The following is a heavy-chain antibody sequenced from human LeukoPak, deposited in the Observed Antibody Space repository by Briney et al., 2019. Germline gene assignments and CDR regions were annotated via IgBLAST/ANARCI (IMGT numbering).Heavy chain of an antibody. CDR3: ARDPAGHGRYFDY. CDR2: IHTSGTT. Sequence: SETLSLTCTVSGGSISGYFCTWLRQSAGAGLECIGRIHTSGTTYYNPSLRTRVSMSVDTSNNKFSLRLSSVTAADTAVYYCARDPAGHGRYFDYWGQGALVTVSS. J-gene: IGHJ4*02. V-gene: IGHV4-4*07. D-gene: IGHD1-14*01. CDR1: GGSISGYF.